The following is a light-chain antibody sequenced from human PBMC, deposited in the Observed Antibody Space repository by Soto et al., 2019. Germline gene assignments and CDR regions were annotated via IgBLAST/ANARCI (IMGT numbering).Light chain of an antibody. J-gene: IGKJ4*01. CDR3: QQSDNGPLT. Sequence: DIQMTQSPSSLSASVGDRITITCQASQDINKYLNWYQQKLGKAPKLLIYDASNLQRGVPSRFSGSGSGTHFSLSISSLQPEDIAAYYCQQSDNGPLTFGCGTKVEIK. CDR2: DAS. CDR1: QDINKY. V-gene: IGKV1-33*01.